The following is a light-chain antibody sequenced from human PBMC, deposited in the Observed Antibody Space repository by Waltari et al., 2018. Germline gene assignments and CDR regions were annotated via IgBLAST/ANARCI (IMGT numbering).Light chain of an antibody. J-gene: IGKJ1*01. Sequence: DIQMTQSPSSLSASVGDRVTITCLASQSISNYLNWYPQKPGKAPNLLIYAASTLQSGVPSRFSGSGSGTDFTLTMTSLQPDDFATYYCQQSYIFPRTFGQGTKVEIK. V-gene: IGKV1-39*01. CDR1: QSISNY. CDR3: QQSYIFPRT. CDR2: AAS.